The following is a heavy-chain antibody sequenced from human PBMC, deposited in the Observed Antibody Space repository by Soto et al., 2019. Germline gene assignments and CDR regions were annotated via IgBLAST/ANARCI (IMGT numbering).Heavy chain of an antibody. J-gene: IGHJ4*02. CDR1: GYIFTSYD. D-gene: IGHD1-26*01. Sequence: GASVKVSCKASGYIFTSYDINWVRQATGQGLEWMGWMNPNSGNTGYAQKFQGRVTMTRDTSIRTAYMELSGLGSEDTALYFCARAVTGSYPLDYWGQGALVTVSS. CDR3: ARAVTGSYPLDY. V-gene: IGHV1-8*01. CDR2: MNPNSGNT.